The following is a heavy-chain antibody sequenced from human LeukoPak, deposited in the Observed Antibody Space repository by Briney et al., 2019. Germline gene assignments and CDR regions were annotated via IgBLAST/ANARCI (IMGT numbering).Heavy chain of an antibody. J-gene: IGHJ6*02. CDR2: IIPIFGTA. CDR3: ARYGDYRHYYYGMDV. V-gene: IGHV1-69*13. Sequence: ASVKVSCKASGGTFSSYAISWVRQAPGQGLEWMGGIIPIFGTANYAQKFQGRVTITADESTSTAYMELSSLRSEDTAVYYCARYGDYRHYYYGMDVWGQGTTVTVSS. D-gene: IGHD4-17*01. CDR1: GGTFSSYA.